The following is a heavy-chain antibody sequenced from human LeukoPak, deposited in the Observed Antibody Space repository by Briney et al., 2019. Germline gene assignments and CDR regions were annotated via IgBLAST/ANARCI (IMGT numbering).Heavy chain of an antibody. CDR1: GFTFDDYA. Sequence: PGGSLRLSCAASGFTFDDYAMHWVRQAPGKGLEWVSLISGDGGSTYYTDSVKGRFTISRDNSKNSLYLQMNSLRTEDTALYYCAKDYITYYYDSSGYPHFDYWGQGTLVTVSS. D-gene: IGHD3-22*01. CDR3: AKDYITYYYDSSGYPHFDY. J-gene: IGHJ4*02. CDR2: ISGDGGST. V-gene: IGHV3-43*02.